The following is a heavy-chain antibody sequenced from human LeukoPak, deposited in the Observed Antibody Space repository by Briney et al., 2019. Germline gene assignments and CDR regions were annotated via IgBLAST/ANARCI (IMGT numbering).Heavy chain of an antibody. V-gene: IGHV4-28*05. CDR3: ARHSGSFYFYYYMDV. CDR1: GYSISSSNW. CDR2: IYYSGSI. J-gene: IGHJ6*03. Sequence: SETLSLTCTVSGYSISSSNWWGWIRQPPGKGLEWIGYIYYSGSIYYNPSLKSRVTMSVDTSKNQFSLKLSSVTAVDTAVYYCARHSGSFYFYYYMDVWGKGTTVTVSS. D-gene: IGHD1-26*01.